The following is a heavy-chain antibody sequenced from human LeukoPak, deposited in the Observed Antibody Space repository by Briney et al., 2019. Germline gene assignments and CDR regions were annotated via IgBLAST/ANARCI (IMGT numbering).Heavy chain of an antibody. CDR3: ARLVVPAAIFDYYYYMDV. D-gene: IGHD2-2*01. CDR1: GYTFTSYG. V-gene: IGHV1-18*01. Sequence: ASVKVSCKASGYTFTSYGISWARQAPGQGLEGMGWISAYNGNTNYAQKLQGRVTMTTDTSTSTAYMELRSLRSDDTAVYYCARLVVPAAIFDYYYYMDVWGKGTTVTVSS. J-gene: IGHJ6*03. CDR2: ISAYNGNT.